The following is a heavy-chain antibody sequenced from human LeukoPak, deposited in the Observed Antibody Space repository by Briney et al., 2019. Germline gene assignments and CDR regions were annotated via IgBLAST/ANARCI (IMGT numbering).Heavy chain of an antibody. CDR1: GFTFSAYW. D-gene: IGHD6-13*01. CDR2: ISPDGSTT. V-gene: IGHV3-74*01. CDR3: VRGSSTWSPLGDY. J-gene: IGHJ4*02. Sequence: GGSLRLSCAASGFTFSAYWMHWVRQAPGQGPVWVSRISPDGSTTTYADSVRGRFSISRDNAKNTLYMQMNSLRVDDTAVYYCVRGSSTWSPLGDYWGQGTLVTVSS.